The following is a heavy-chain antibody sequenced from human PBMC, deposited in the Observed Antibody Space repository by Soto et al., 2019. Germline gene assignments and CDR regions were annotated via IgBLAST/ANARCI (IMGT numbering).Heavy chain of an antibody. J-gene: IGHJ4*02. D-gene: IGHD3-3*01. CDR2: ISSSADTK. V-gene: IGHV3-48*01. CDR1: GFTFSPYS. Sequence: EVQLVESGGGLVQPGGSLRLSCAASGFTFSPYSMNWVRQAPGKGLEWVSYISSSADTKYYADSVKGRFTISRDNAKNSLFLQMSSLGADDTAVYYCAVYDFWSGFAYWGQGTLVTVSS. CDR3: AVYDFWSGFAY.